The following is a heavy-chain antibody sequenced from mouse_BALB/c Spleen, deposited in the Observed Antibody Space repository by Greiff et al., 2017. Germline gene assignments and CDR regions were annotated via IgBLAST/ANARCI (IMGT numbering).Heavy chain of an antibody. D-gene: IGHD3-2*01. J-gene: IGHJ2*01. Sequence: EVQLVESGGGLVKPGGSLKLSCAASGFAFSSYDMSWVRQTPEKRLEWVAYISSGGGSTYYPDTVKGRFTISRDNAKNTLYLQMSSLKSEDTAMYYCARGRQLGLYFDYWGQGTTLTVSS. CDR3: ARGRQLGLYFDY. CDR1: GFAFSSYD. CDR2: ISSGGGST. V-gene: IGHV5-12-1*01.